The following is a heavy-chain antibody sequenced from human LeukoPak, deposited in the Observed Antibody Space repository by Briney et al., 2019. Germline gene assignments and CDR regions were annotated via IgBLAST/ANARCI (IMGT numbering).Heavy chain of an antibody. J-gene: IGHJ4*02. CDR3: ARAIVEAPAAMSKFDY. D-gene: IGHD2-2*01. CDR2: FSYSGNT. Sequence: KPSETLSLTCTVSGGSISDTSYYWGWIRQPPGKGLEWIGSFSYSGNTYYNPSLKSRVTISVDRSENQFSLKLSSVTAADTAVYYCARAIVEAPAAMSKFDYWGQGTLVTASS. CDR1: GGSISDTSYY. V-gene: IGHV4-39*01.